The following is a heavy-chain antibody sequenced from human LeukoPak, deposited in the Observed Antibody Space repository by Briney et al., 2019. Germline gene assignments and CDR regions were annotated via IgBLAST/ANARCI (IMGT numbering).Heavy chain of an antibody. Sequence: PGGSLRLSCAASGFTFSNYWMHWVRQAPGKGLEWVSYISSSGSTIYYADSVKGRFTISRDNSKNTLYLQMNSLRAEDTAVYYCAKDRGMFLVGYLDYWGQGTLVTVSS. CDR2: ISSSGSTI. D-gene: IGHD2-15*01. V-gene: IGHV3-48*01. CDR1: GFTFSNYW. CDR3: AKDRGMFLVGYLDY. J-gene: IGHJ4*02.